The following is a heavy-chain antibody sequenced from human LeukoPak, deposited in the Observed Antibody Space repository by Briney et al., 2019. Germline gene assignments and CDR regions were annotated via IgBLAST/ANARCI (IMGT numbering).Heavy chain of an antibody. V-gene: IGHV3-23*01. J-gene: IGHJ6*02. Sequence: GGSLRLSCAASEFTFSSYSMSWVRRAPGKGLEGVSVMCGSGGTTFYAVSVKGRFTMSRDNSKNTLYLQMSNLRDDDTAIYYCAKCVAVYDSGMDVWGQGTTVTVSS. CDR2: MCGSGGTT. CDR3: AKCVAVYDSGMDV. D-gene: IGHD2-21*01. CDR1: EFTFSSYS.